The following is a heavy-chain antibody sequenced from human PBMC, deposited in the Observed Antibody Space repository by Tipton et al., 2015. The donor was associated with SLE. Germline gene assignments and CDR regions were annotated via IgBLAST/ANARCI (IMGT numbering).Heavy chain of an antibody. V-gene: IGHV4-59*12. CDR2: IYYSGST. Sequence: TLSLTCTVSGGSISSYYWSWIRQPPGKGLEWIGYIYYSGSTNYNTSLKSRVTMSVDTSKNQFSLKLSSVTATDTAVYYCARDLASNHPLYYYGMDVWGQGTTVTVSS. D-gene: IGHD4-11*01. J-gene: IGHJ6*02. CDR3: ARDLASNHPLYYYGMDV. CDR1: GGSISSYY.